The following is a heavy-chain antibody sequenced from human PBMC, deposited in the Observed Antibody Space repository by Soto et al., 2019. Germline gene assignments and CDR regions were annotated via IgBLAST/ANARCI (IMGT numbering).Heavy chain of an antibody. D-gene: IGHD6-19*01. CDR2: ITWDGVTT. CDR3: AKDAGGSGWYYPNDY. V-gene: IGHV3-43D*04. CDR1: GFTFDHHG. J-gene: IGHJ4*02. Sequence: SLRLSCVASGFTFDHHGIHWVRQAPGKGLEWVSLITWDGVTTYYADSVKGRFTISRDNSKNSVFLQMNSLTADDTALYYCAKDAGGSGWYYPNDYWGQGTLVTVSS.